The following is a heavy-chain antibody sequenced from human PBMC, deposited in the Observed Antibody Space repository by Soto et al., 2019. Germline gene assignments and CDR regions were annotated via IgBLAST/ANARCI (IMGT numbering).Heavy chain of an antibody. J-gene: IGHJ6*02. Sequence: EVQLVESGGGLIQRGGSLRLSCAASGFTFGHYSMNWVRQAPRKGPEWVSYISSDNRTINYADSVKGRFIITRDNAKKSLYLQMHSLRDEDAAVYYCAREGWPLLQSGMDVWGQGTTVTVSS. CDR3: AREGWPLLQSGMDV. CDR2: ISSDNRTI. V-gene: IGHV3-48*02. D-gene: IGHD2-15*01. CDR1: GFTFGHYS.